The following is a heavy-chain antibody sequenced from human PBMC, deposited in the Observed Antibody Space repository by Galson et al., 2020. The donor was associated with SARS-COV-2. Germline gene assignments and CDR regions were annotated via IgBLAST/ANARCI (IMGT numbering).Heavy chain of an antibody. V-gene: IGHV3-30*04. D-gene: IGHD1-26*01. Sequence: QLGESLKISCAASGFTFSSYAMHWVRQAPGKGLEWVAVISYDGSNKYYADSVKGRFTISRDNSKNTLYLQMNSLRAEDTAVYYCARPYSGSYLSPTDYWGQGTLVTVSS. CDR1: GFTFSSYA. J-gene: IGHJ4*02. CDR2: ISYDGSNK. CDR3: ARPYSGSYLSPTDY.